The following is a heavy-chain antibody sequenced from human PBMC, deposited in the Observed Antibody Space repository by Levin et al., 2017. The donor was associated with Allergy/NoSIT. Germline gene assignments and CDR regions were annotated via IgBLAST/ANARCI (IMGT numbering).Heavy chain of an antibody. D-gene: IGHD7-27*01. CDR3: AKDKAGDLDS. J-gene: IGHJ5*02. Sequence: LSLPCAASGFRFDEYATHWVRPAPGKGLEWVSAISWATGRIGYADSVKGRFTVSIDRAKNSVYLQMNSLTNDDTAFYYCAKDKAGDLDSWGQGSLVTVSS. V-gene: IGHV3-9*01. CDR1: GFRFDEYA. CDR2: ISWATGRI.